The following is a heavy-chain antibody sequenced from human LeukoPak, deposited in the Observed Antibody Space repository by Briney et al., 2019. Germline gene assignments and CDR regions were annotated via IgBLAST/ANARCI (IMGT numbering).Heavy chain of an antibody. V-gene: IGHV4-39*07. CDR3: ASEYYYGMDV. Sequence: SETLSLTCTVSGGSISSSDYYWSWIRQPPGKGLEWIGEINHSGSTNYNPSLKSRVTISVDTSKNQFSLKLSSVTAADTAVYYCASEYYYGMDVWGQGTTVTVSS. J-gene: IGHJ6*02. CDR1: GGSISSSDYY. CDR2: INHSGST.